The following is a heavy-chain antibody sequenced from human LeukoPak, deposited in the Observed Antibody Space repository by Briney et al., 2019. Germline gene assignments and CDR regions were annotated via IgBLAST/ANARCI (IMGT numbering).Heavy chain of an antibody. D-gene: IGHD3-10*01. V-gene: IGHV3-7*01. CDR2: IKQDGSEK. Sequence: GGSLRLSCAASGFTFSSYWMSWVRQAPGRGLEWVANIKQDGSEKYYVDSVKGRSTISRDNAKNSLYLQMNSLRAEDTAVYYCARDVTYYYGSGAIDYWGQGTLVTVSS. CDR3: ARDVTYYYGSGAIDY. CDR1: GFTFSSYW. J-gene: IGHJ4*02.